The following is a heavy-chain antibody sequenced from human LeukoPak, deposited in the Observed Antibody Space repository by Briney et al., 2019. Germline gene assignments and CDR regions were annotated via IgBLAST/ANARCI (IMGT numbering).Heavy chain of an antibody. CDR2: IWYDGNNK. CDR3: ARGSGTTVTLDY. J-gene: IGHJ4*02. D-gene: IGHD4-17*01. Sequence: QPGRSLRLSCAASGFTFSTYGMHWVRQAPGKGLEWVAGIWYDGNNKYYADSVKGRFTISRDNSKNTLYLQMNSLRAEDTAVYFCARGSGTTVTLDYWGQGTLVTVSS. V-gene: IGHV3-33*01. CDR1: GFTFSTYG.